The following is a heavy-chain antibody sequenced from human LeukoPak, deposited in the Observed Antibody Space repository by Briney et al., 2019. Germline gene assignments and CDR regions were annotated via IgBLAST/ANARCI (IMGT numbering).Heavy chain of an antibody. CDR3: REVDDAFDI. J-gene: IGHJ3*02. CDR1: GVTFSGSA. V-gene: IGHV3-73*01. CDR2: SRGKANSYAT. Sequence: GGSLRLSCAASGVTFSGSAMRWGGEAPGEGRGWGGRSRGKANSYATAYAAWVKGRLTIARDDSQTTASLQLNSLKTDDTAVYYCREVDDAFDIWGQGTMVTVSS.